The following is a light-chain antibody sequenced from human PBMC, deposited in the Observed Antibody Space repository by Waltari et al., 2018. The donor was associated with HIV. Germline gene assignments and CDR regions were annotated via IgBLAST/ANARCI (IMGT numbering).Light chain of an antibody. CDR3: HQYNNWPPFT. J-gene: IGKJ3*01. Sequence: EIVMTQSPATLSVSPGERATLSCRANQSVSSNLAWYQQKPGQAPRLLIYGASTRAAGIPASVSGSGSGTEFILTISSLQSEDFAVYYCHQYNNWPPFTFGPGTKVDIK. CDR1: QSVSSN. CDR2: GAS. V-gene: IGKV3-15*01.